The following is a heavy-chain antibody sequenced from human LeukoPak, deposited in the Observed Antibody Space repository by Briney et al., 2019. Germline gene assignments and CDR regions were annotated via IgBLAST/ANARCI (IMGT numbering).Heavy chain of an antibody. Sequence: YPGGSLRLSCAASGFTFNTYAMSWVRQAPGKGLEWVSSISASGAGTYYADSVKGRFTISRDNSENTVYLQMNSLRAEDTAICYCAKDWSGSDYFDYWGQGTLVTVSS. J-gene: IGHJ4*02. CDR2: ISASGAGT. CDR3: AKDWSGSDYFDY. CDR1: GFTFNTYA. D-gene: IGHD1-14*01. V-gene: IGHV3-23*01.